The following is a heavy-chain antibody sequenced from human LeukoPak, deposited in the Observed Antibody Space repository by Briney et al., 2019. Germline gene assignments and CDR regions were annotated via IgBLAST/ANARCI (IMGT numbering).Heavy chain of an antibody. CDR3: ARAGTVTTNHDAFDI. J-gene: IGHJ3*02. D-gene: IGHD4-17*01. V-gene: IGHV3-30*04. CDR1: GFTFSSYA. CDR2: ISYDGSNK. Sequence: GGSLRLSCAASGFTFSSYAMHWVRQAPGKGLEWVAVISYDGSNKYYADSVKGRFTISRYNSKNTLYLQMNSLRAEDTAVYYRARAGTVTTNHDAFDIWGQGTMVTVSS.